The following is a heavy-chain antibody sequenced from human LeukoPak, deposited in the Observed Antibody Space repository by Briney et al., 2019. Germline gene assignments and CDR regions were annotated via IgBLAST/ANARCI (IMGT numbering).Heavy chain of an antibody. D-gene: IGHD4-17*01. CDR3: AKEMGGPLDYGYFDY. CDR1: GFTFDDYA. V-gene: IGHV3-43*02. CDR2: ISGDGGST. J-gene: IGHJ4*02. Sequence: GGSLRLSCAASGFTFDDYAMHWVRQAPGKGLEWVSLISGDGGSTYYADSVKGRFTIYRDNSKNSLYLQMNSLRTEDTALYYCAKEMGGPLDYGYFDYWGQGTLVTVSS.